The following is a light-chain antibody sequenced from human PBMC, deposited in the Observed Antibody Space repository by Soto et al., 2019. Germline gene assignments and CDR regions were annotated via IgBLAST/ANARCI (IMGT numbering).Light chain of an antibody. CDR1: QTISSW. CDR2: KAS. CDR3: QRYKSYSEA. V-gene: IGKV1-5*03. Sequence: DIQMTQSPSTLSGSVGDRVTITCRASQTISSWLAWYQQKPGKAPKLLIYKASTLKSGVPSRFSGSGSGTEFTLNISSLQPDDFATYYCQRYKSYSEAFGQGTKVELK. J-gene: IGKJ1*01.